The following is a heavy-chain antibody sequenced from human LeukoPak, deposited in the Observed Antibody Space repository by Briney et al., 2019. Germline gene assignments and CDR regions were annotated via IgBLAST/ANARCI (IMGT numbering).Heavy chain of an antibody. V-gene: IGHV3-15*01. D-gene: IGHD4-17*01. CDR1: GFTFSNAW. Sequence: GGSLRLSCAAPGFTFSNAWMSWVRQAPGKGLEWVGRIKSKTDGGTTDYAAPVKGRFTISRDDSKNTLYLQMNSLKTEDTAVYYCTTEGTVTIPFDYWGQGTLVTVSP. J-gene: IGHJ4*02. CDR3: TTEGTVTIPFDY. CDR2: IKSKTDGGTT.